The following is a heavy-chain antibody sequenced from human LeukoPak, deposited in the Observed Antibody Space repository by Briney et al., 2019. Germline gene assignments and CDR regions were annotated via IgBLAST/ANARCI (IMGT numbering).Heavy chain of an antibody. Sequence: GGSLRLSCAVSGFPFSDFAMSWVRQAPGKGLEWVSTISGGGDNTHFADSVKGRFTISRDNSKNTLFLQMVSLRAEDTAVYYCAKFEGALLGNYYMDVWGKGTTVTVSS. V-gene: IGHV3-23*01. J-gene: IGHJ6*03. CDR3: AKFEGALLGNYYMDV. CDR2: ISGGGDNT. CDR1: GFPFSDFA.